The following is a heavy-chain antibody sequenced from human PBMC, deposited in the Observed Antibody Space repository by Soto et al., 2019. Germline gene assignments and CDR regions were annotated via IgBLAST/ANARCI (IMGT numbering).Heavy chain of an antibody. V-gene: IGHV4-4*07. J-gene: IGHJ4*02. D-gene: IGHD6-19*01. CDR1: GGSISSHY. Sequence: TSETLSLTCTVSGGSISSHYWSWIRQPAGKGLEWIGRIYLSGNTKINPSLKNRVTMSVDPSKNQFSLNLKSVTAADTAVYYCAKELKPYSSGWYFALSGGQGTLVTVSS. CDR3: AKELKPYSSGWYFALS. CDR2: IYLSGNT.